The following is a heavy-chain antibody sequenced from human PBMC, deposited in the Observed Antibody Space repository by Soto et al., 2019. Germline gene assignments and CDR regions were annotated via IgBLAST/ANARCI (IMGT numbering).Heavy chain of an antibody. V-gene: IGHV3-7*01. CDR2: IKQDGSEK. J-gene: IGHJ3*02. CDR1: GFTFSSYW. D-gene: IGHD3-22*01. CDR3: AKDIPSTGKSGYSDAFDI. Sequence: GGSLRLSCAASGFTFSSYWMSWVRQAPGKGLEWVANIKQDGSEKYYVDSVKGRFTISRDNAKNSLYLQMNSLRAEDTAVYYCAKDIPSTGKSGYSDAFDIWGQGTMVTVSS.